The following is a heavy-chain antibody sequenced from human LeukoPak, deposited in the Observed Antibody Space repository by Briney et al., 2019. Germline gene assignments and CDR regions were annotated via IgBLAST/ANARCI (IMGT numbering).Heavy chain of an antibody. Sequence: ASVKVSCKASGYTFTSYGISWVRQAPGQGLEWMGWISAYNGNTNYAQKLQGRVTMTTDTSTSTAYMELRSLRSDDTAVYYCARVPQWLVLVSFADAEYFQHWGQGTLVTVSS. D-gene: IGHD6-19*01. V-gene: IGHV1-18*01. CDR3: ARVPQWLVLVSFADAEYFQH. J-gene: IGHJ1*01. CDR2: ISAYNGNT. CDR1: GYTFTSYG.